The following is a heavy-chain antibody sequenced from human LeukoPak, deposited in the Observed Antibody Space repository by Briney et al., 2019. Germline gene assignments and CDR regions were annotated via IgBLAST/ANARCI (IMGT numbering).Heavy chain of an antibody. CDR2: IYHSGST. D-gene: IGHD5-18*01. J-gene: IGHJ4*02. V-gene: IGHV4-30-2*01. CDR3: ARLDTAMVFPDY. CDR1: GGSISSGGYY. Sequence: PSETLSLTCTVSGGSISSGGYYWSWIRQPPGKGLEWIGYIYHSGSTYYNPSLKSRVTISVDTSKNQFSLKLSSVTAADTAVYYCARLDTAMVFPDYWGQGTLVTVSS.